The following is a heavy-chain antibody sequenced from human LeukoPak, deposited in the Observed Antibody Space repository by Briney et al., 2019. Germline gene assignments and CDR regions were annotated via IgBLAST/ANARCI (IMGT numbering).Heavy chain of an antibody. D-gene: IGHD3-22*01. CDR3: ARWPASGYYDSRAKYYFDY. J-gene: IGHJ4*02. V-gene: IGHV1-2*02. CDR1: GYTFTGYY. CDR2: INPNSGGT. Sequence: ASVKLSCKASGYTFTGYYMHWVRQAPGQGLEWMGWINPNSGGTNYAQKFQGRVTMTRDTSISTAYMELSRLRSDDTAVYYCARWPASGYYDSRAKYYFDYWGQGTLVTVSS.